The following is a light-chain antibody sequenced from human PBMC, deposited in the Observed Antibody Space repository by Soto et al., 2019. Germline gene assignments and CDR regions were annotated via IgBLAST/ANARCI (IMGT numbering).Light chain of an antibody. CDR1: QGIRND. CDR3: LQDYNYPRT. V-gene: IGKV1-6*01. Sequence: AIQMTQSPSSLSASVGDRVTITCRASQGIRNDLGWYQQKPGKAPNLLIYATSSLQSGVPSRFSGSGSGTDFTLTISSLQPEDFATYYCLQDYNYPRTFGQGTKVEIK. CDR2: ATS. J-gene: IGKJ1*01.